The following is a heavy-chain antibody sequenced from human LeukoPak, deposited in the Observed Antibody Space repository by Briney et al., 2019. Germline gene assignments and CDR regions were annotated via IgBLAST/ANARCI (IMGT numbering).Heavy chain of an antibody. J-gene: IGHJ4*02. D-gene: IGHD1-26*01. Sequence: GGSLRLSCAASGFTFGSNWMHWVRQAPGKGLVWVSRINTDGGDTIYADSVKGRFTISRDNAKNTLFLQMNSLRAEDTAVYYCARDEKIVGASGQDYWGQGTLVTVSS. CDR2: INTDGGDT. CDR1: GFTFGSNW. V-gene: IGHV3-74*01. CDR3: ARDEKIVGASGQDY.